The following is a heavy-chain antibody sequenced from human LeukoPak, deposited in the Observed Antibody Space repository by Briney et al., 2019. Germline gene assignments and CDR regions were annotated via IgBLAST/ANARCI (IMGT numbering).Heavy chain of an antibody. Sequence: GASVKVSCKASGYTFTGYYMHWVRQAPGQGLEWMGWINPNSGGTNYAQKFQGWVTMTRDTSISTAYMELSRLRSDDTAVYYCAREAYSNYNYYYGMDVWGQGTTVTVS. D-gene: IGHD4-11*01. CDR1: GYTFTGYY. J-gene: IGHJ6*02. CDR3: AREAYSNYNYYYGMDV. V-gene: IGHV1-2*04. CDR2: INPNSGGT.